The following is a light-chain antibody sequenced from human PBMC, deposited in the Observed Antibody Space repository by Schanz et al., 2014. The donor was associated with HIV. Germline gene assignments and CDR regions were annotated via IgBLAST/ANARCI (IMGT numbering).Light chain of an antibody. J-gene: IGLJ3*02. Sequence: QSVLTQPPSASGTPGQRVTISCSGSSSNIGSNTVNWYQQLPGTAPKLLIYRNNQRPSGVPDRFSGSKSGTSASLAISGLRSEDEADYFCQSFDSSLNGVVFGGGTKLTVL. V-gene: IGLV1-44*01. CDR2: RNN. CDR3: QSFDSSLNGVV. CDR1: SSNIGSNT.